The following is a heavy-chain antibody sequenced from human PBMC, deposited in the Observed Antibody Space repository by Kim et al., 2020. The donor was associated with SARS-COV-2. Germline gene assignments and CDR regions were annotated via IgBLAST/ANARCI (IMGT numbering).Heavy chain of an antibody. Sequence: GGSLRLSCAASGFTVSSNYMSWVRQAPGKGLEWVSVIYSGGSTYYADSVKGRFTISRDNSKNTLYLQMNSLRAEDTAVYYCARTPYDILTGYFDYYYYGMDVWGQGTTVTVSS. D-gene: IGHD3-9*01. J-gene: IGHJ6*02. CDR2: IYSGGST. V-gene: IGHV3-53*01. CDR1: GFTVSSNY. CDR3: ARTPYDILTGYFDYYYYGMDV.